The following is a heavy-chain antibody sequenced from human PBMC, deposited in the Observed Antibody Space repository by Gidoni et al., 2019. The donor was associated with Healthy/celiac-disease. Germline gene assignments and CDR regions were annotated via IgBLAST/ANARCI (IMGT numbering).Heavy chain of an antibody. CDR2: ISYDGSNK. CDR1: GFPFSSYG. CDR3: AKFEGLRWYQDY. D-gene: IGHD4-17*01. Sequence: QVQLVASWGGVVQPGRSLSLSCAASGFPFSSYGMHWVRQAPGKGLEWVAVISYDGSNKYYADSVKGRFTISRDNSKNTLYLQMNSLRAEDTAVYYCAKFEGLRWYQDYWGQGTLVTVSS. V-gene: IGHV3-30*18. J-gene: IGHJ4*02.